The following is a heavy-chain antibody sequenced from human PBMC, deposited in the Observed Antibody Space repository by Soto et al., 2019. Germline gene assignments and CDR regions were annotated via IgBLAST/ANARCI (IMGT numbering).Heavy chain of an antibody. J-gene: IGHJ4*02. V-gene: IGHV4-39*01. CDR2: IYYSGNT. CDR3: ARLPREWLLPNYVDY. Sequence: QLQLQESGPGLVKPSETLSLTCTVSGGSISNSSYYWGWIRQPPGKGLEWIGNIYYSGNTYYNPSLKSLLTISLDTSKNQFSLKLSSVTAADTAVYYCARLPREWLLPNYVDYWGQGTLVTVSS. D-gene: IGHD3-3*01. CDR1: GGSISNSSYY.